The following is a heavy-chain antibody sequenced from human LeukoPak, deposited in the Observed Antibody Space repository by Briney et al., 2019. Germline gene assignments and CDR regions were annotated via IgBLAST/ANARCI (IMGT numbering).Heavy chain of an antibody. Sequence: PGGSLRLSCAASGFTFSSYSMNWIRQPPGKGLEWIGEINHSGSTNYNPSLKSRVTISVDTSKNQFSLKLSSVTAADTAVYYCARGQPQLKRSITMVRGVISYHDYWGQGTLVTVSS. V-gene: IGHV4-34*01. CDR3: ARGQPQLKRSITMVRGVISYHDY. J-gene: IGHJ4*02. CDR2: INHSGST. CDR1: GFTFSSYS. D-gene: IGHD3-10*01.